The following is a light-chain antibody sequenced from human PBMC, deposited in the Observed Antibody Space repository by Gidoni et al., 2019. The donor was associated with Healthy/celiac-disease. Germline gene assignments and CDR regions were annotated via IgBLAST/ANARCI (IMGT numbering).Light chain of an antibody. Sequence: EIVMTQSPATLSVSPGERATLSCRASQSVSSNLAWYQQKPGQAPRLLIYGASTRATGIPARFSGSGSGTEFTLISSLQSEDFAVYYCQQYNNWPLTFGGGTKVEIK. CDR3: QQYNNWPLT. J-gene: IGKJ4*01. V-gene: IGKV3-15*01. CDR1: QSVSSN. CDR2: GAS.